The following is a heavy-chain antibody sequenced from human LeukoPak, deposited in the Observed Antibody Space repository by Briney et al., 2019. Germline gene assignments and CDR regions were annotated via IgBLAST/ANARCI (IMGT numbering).Heavy chain of an antibody. CDR2: ISGSGGST. J-gene: IGHJ4*02. V-gene: IGHV3-23*01. CDR1: GFTFSSYA. Sequence: GGSLRLSCAASGFTFSSYAMSWVRQAQGKGLEWVSAISGSGGSTYYADSVKGRFTISRDNSKNTLYLQMNSLRAEDTAVYYCAKGQEAYYYDSSGYSGHFDYWGQGTLVTVSS. CDR3: AKGQEAYYYDSSGYSGHFDY. D-gene: IGHD3-22*01.